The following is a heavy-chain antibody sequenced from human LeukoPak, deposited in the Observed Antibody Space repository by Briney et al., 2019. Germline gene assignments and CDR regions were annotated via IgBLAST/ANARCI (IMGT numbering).Heavy chain of an antibody. CDR1: GYTFTAYA. J-gene: IGHJ4*02. D-gene: IGHD4-11*01. Sequence: GASVKVSCKASGYTFTAYAMIWVRQAPGQGLEWMGWINTNTGNPTYAQGLTGRFVFSLDTSVSTAYLQISSLKAEDTAVYYCAREVRAFDYWGQRTLVTVSS. CDR3: AREVRAFDY. CDR2: INTNTGNP. V-gene: IGHV7-4-1*02.